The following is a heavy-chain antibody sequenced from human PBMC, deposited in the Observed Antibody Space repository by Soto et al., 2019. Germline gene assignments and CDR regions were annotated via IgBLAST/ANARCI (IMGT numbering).Heavy chain of an antibody. CDR1: GDPVSSGSYY. V-gene: IGHV4-31*03. J-gene: IGHJ4*02. Sequence: LSLTCSVSGDPVSSGSYYWTWVRQHPVKGLEWIGYIYHTGSTYYNPSLQSRLIMSIDTSKNQFSLHLYSVTAADTAVYFCAAKLGTTHYFDFWGQGSLVTVSS. D-gene: IGHD7-27*01. CDR3: AAKLGTTHYFDF. CDR2: IYHTGST.